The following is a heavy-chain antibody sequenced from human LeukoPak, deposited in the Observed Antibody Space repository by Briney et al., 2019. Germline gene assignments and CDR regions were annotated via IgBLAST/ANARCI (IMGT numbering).Heavy chain of an antibody. CDR1: GFTFGNSA. D-gene: IGHD2-2*01. Sequence: GGSLRLSCAASGFTFGNSAMTWVRQAPGKGLEWVSAISAGGDTYYADSVKGRFTISRDNSKNTLYLQMNSLRAEDTAVYYCAKRDIVVVPAASIFDYWGQGTLVTVSS. CDR2: ISAGGDT. CDR3: AKRDIVVVPAASIFDY. V-gene: IGHV3-23*01. J-gene: IGHJ4*02.